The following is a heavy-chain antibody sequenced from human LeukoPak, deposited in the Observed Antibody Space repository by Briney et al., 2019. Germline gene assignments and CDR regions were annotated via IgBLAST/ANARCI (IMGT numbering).Heavy chain of an antibody. D-gene: IGHD3-10*01. Sequence: SETLSLTCAVYGGSFSVYYWSWIRQTPGRGLEWIGEINHSGTTNYNPSLKSRVTISVDTSKNQFSLKLSSVTAADTAVYYCARAAGMVRGVTPFDYWGQGTLVTVSS. CDR3: ARAAGMVRGVTPFDY. CDR1: GGSFSVYY. CDR2: INHSGTT. J-gene: IGHJ4*02. V-gene: IGHV4-34*01.